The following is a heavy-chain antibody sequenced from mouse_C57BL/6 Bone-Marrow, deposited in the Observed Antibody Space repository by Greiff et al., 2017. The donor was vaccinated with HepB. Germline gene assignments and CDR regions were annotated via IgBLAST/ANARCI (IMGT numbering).Heavy chain of an antibody. Sequence: QVQLQQSGAELVKPGASVKISCKASGYAFSSYWMNWVKQRPGKGLEWIGQIYPGDGDTNYNGKFKGKATLTADKSSSTAYMQLSSLTSEDSAVYFCAREGSSYVEDAMDYWGQGTSVTVSS. CDR3: AREGSSYVEDAMDY. CDR1: GYAFSSYW. V-gene: IGHV1-80*01. CDR2: IYPGDGDT. J-gene: IGHJ4*01. D-gene: IGHD1-1*01.